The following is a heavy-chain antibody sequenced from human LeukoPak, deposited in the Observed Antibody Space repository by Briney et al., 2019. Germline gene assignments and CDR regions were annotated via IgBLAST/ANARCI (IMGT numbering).Heavy chain of an antibody. CDR2: IHPSDSHT. CDR3: ARQPGMTAKSWYFDL. CDR1: GYTFTKYW. J-gene: IGHJ2*01. D-gene: IGHD2-2*01. Sequence: KLGESLKISCEGSGYTFTKYWIGWVRQMPGKGLEWMGIIHPSDSHTWYSPSFQGQVTISADKSISMAYLQWSSLKASDTAMYFCARQPGMTAKSWYFDLWGRGTLVTVSS. V-gene: IGHV5-51*01.